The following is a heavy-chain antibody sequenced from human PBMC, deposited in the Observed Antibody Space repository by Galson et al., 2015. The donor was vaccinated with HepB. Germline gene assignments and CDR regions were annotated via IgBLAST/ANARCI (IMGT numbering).Heavy chain of an antibody. CDR3: AWAVTTDYYYYGMDV. CDR2: IYSGGST. D-gene: IGHD4-17*01. CDR1: GFTFSSNY. Sequence: SLRLSGAASGFTFSSNYMSWVRQAPGKGLEWVSVIYSGGSTYYADSVKGRFTISRDNSKNTLYLQMNSLRAEDTAVYYCAWAVTTDYYYYGMDVWGQGTTVTVSS. V-gene: IGHV3-53*01. J-gene: IGHJ6*02.